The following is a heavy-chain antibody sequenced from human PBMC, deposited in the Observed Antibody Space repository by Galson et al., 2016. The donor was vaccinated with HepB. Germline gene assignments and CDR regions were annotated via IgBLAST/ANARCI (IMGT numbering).Heavy chain of an antibody. J-gene: IGHJ4*02. CDR2: IDPRDSYT. Sequence: QSGAEVTKPGESLRISCKGSGSSFTTYWITWVRQMPGKGLEWMGRIDPRDSYTNYSPAFQGHVTISADESINTVYLQWRSLKASDTAMYYCARHVTGDLGYWGQGTLVTVSS. V-gene: IGHV5-10-1*01. CDR3: ARHVTGDLGY. D-gene: IGHD7-27*01. CDR1: GSSFTTYW.